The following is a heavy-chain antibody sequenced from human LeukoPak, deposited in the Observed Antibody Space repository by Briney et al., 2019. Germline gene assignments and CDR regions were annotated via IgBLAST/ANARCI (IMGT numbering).Heavy chain of an antibody. Sequence: GGSLRLSCEGSAFIFSGHWMSWVRQAPGKGLEWVANIKQDGSEKYYVDSVKGRFTISRDNAKNSLYLQMNSLRAEDTAVYYCAREVMTTHDYWGQGTLVTVSS. CDR3: AREVMTTHDY. CDR2: IKQDGSEK. J-gene: IGHJ4*02. V-gene: IGHV3-7*03. D-gene: IGHD4-17*01. CDR1: AFIFSGHW.